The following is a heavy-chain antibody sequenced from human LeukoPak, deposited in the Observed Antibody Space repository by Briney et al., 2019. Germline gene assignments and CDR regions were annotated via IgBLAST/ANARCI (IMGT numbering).Heavy chain of an antibody. CDR3: ARGRGYSSSSGWFDP. CDR1: GGSFSGYY. Sequence: PSETLSLTCAVYGGSFSGYYWSWIRQPPGKGLEWIGEINHSGSTNYNPSLKSRVTISVDTSKNQFSLKLSSVTAADTAVYYCARGRGYSSSSGWFDPWGQGTLVTVSS. V-gene: IGHV4-34*01. CDR2: INHSGST. D-gene: IGHD6-6*01. J-gene: IGHJ5*02.